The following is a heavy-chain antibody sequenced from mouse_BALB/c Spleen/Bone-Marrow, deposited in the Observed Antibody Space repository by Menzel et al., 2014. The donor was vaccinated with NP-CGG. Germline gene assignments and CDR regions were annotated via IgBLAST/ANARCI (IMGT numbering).Heavy chain of an antibody. V-gene: IGHV1-80*01. CDR1: GYAFSSYW. Sequence: QVQLQQSGAELVRPGSSVKISCKASGYAFSSYWMNWVKQRPGQGLEWIGQIYPGDGDTNYNGKFKGKATLTAVKSSSTAYMQLSSLTSEDSAVYFCARGPWFAYWGQGTLVTVSA. CDR3: ARGPWFAY. J-gene: IGHJ3*01. CDR2: IYPGDGDT.